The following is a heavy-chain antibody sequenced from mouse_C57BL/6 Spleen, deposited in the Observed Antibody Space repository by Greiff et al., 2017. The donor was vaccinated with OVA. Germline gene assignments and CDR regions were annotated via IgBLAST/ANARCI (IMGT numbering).Heavy chain of an antibody. CDR3: ARGEGYENYFDV. J-gene: IGHJ2*01. CDR2: IYPSDSGT. V-gene: IGHV1-61*01. CDR1: GYTFTSYW. D-gene: IGHD2-14*01. Sequence: QVQLQQPGAELVRPGSSVKLSCKASGYTFTSYWMDWVKQRPGQGLEWIGNIYPSDSGTHYNQKFKDKATLTVDKSSSTAYMQRSSLSSEDSAVYYLARGEGYENYFDVWGTGTTLTVSS.